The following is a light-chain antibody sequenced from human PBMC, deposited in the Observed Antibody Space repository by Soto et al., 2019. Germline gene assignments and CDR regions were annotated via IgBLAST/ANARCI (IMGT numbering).Light chain of an antibody. CDR2: LNSDGSH. CDR1: SGHSSYA. CDR3: RTWGTGIQV. J-gene: IGLJ2*01. V-gene: IGLV4-69*01. Sequence: QLVLTQSPSASASLGASVKLTCTLSSGHSSYAIAWHQQQPEKGPRYLMKLNSDGSHSQGDGIPDRFSGSSSGAERYLTSSSLQSEDEADYYCRTWGTGIQVFGGGTKVTVL.